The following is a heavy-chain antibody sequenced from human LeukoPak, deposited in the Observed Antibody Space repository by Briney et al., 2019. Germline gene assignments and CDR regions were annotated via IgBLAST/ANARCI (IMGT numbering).Heavy chain of an antibody. V-gene: IGHV4-59*01. D-gene: IGHD3-10*01. CDR2: IYYSGST. CDR3: ARGGSGSQGFDY. Sequence: SETLSLTCTVSGGSISSYYWSWIRQPPGKGLEWIGYIYYSGSTNYNPSLKSRVTISVDTSKNQFSLKLSSVTAEDTAVYYCARGGSGSQGFDYWGQGTLVTVSS. CDR1: GGSISSYY. J-gene: IGHJ4*02.